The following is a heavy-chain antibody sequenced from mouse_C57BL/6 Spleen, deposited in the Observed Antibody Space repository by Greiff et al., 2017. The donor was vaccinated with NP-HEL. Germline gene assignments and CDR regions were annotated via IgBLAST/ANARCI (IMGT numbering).Heavy chain of an antibody. Sequence: QVQLQQSGAELVRPGASVKLSCKASGYTFTDYYINWVKQRPGQGLEWIARIYPGSGNTYYNEKFKGKATLTAEKSSSTAYMQLSSLTSEDSAVYFCARYPIYDGSYYFDYWGQGTTLTVSS. CDR1: GYTFTDYY. D-gene: IGHD2-3*01. J-gene: IGHJ2*01. CDR3: ARYPIYDGSYYFDY. CDR2: IYPGSGNT. V-gene: IGHV1-76*01.